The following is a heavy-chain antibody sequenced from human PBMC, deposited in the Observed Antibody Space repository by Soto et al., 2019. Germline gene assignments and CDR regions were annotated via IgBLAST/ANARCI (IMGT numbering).Heavy chain of an antibody. CDR3: ARGIYGEYVLHYGMDV. D-gene: IGHD4-17*01. CDR2: IIPILGIA. Sequence: GASVKVSCKASGGTFSSYTISWVRQAPGQGLEWMGRIIPILGIANYAQKFQGRVTITADKSTSTAYMELSRLRSDDTAVYYCARGIYGEYVLHYGMDVWGQGTTVTVSS. J-gene: IGHJ6*02. V-gene: IGHV1-69*02. CDR1: GGTFSSYT.